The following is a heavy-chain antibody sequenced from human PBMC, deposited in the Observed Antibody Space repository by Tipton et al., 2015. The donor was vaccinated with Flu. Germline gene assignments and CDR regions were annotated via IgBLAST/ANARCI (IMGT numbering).Heavy chain of an antibody. V-gene: IGHV4-4*07. J-gene: IGHJ6*02. Sequence: TLSLTCTVSGGSISSYYWSWIRQPAGRGLEWMGRFYTIGSTNYNPSLKSRVTMSVDTSKNQFSLKLSFVTAADTAVYYCARDSQQLVHRYYYYGMDVWGQGTTVTVSS. CDR3: ARDSQQLVHRYYYYGMDV. CDR2: FYTIGST. CDR1: GGSISSYY. D-gene: IGHD6-13*01.